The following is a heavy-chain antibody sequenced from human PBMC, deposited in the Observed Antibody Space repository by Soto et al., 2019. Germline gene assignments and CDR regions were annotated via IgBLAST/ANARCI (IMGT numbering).Heavy chain of an antibody. V-gene: IGHV5-51*01. J-gene: IGHJ5*02. CDR1: GYSFTSYW. Sequence: GESLKISCKGSGYSFTSYWIGWVRQMPGKGLEWMGIIYPGDSDTRYSPSFQGQVTISADKSISTAYLQWSSLKASDTAMYYCARQGGASLWFGESPRYNWFDPWGQGTLVTVSS. D-gene: IGHD3-10*01. CDR3: ARQGGASLWFGESPRYNWFDP. CDR2: IYPGDSDT.